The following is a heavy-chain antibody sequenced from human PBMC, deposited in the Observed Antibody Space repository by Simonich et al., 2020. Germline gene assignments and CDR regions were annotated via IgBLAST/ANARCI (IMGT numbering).Heavy chain of an antibody. CDR3: ARDGLGTAYYYYMDV. J-gene: IGHJ6*03. CDR1: GFTFSSYW. Sequence: EVQLVESGGGLVQPGGSLRLSCAASGFTFSSYWMSWVRQAPGKGLEGVANIKQDGSEKYYVDSVKGRFTISRDNAKNSLYLQMNSLRAEGTAVYYCARDGLGTAYYYYMDVWGKGTTVTVSS. V-gene: IGHV3-7*01. CDR2: IKQDGSEK. D-gene: IGHD7-27*01.